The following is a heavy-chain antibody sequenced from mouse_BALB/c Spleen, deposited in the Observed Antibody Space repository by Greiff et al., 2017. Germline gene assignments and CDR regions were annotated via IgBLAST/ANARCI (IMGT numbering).Heavy chain of an antibody. CDR3: ARAYFYALDY. J-gene: IGHJ4*01. V-gene: IGHV5-6-5*01. Sequence: EVQRVESGGGLVKPGGSLKLSCAASGFTFSSYAMSWVRQTPEQRLEWVASISSGGSTYYPDSVKARFTISRDNARNILYLKMSSLRSEDTAMYYCARAYFYALDYWGQGTSVTVSS. CDR2: ISSGGST. CDR1: GFTFSSYA.